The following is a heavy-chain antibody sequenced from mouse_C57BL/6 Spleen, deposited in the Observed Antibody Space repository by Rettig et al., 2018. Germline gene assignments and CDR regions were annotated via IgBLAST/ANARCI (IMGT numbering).Heavy chain of an antibody. Sequence: QVQLQQPGAELVKPGASVKLSCKASGYTFTSYWMHWVKQRPGQGLEWIGMIHPNSGSTNYNEKFKSKATLTVDKSSSTAYMQLSSLTSEDSAVYYCAYGSSRYWYFDVWGTGTTVTVSS. J-gene: IGHJ1*03. D-gene: IGHD1-1*01. V-gene: IGHV1-64*01. CDR1: GYTFTSYW. CDR2: IHPNSGST. CDR3: AYGSSRYWYFDV.